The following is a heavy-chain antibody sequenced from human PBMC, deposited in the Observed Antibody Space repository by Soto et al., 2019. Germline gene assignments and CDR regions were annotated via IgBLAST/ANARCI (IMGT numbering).Heavy chain of an antibody. V-gene: IGHV5-51*07. Sequence: EESLKISCRSHGSCFSSYCIGWVDQVPGKGLEWMGIIYPGDSDTRYSLSFQGQVTITADKSSSTAYLQWSSRKASDTAMYYCAKIISNWYWCSHPWSQGSLVTVSS. J-gene: IGHJ5*02. CDR2: IYPGDSDT. CDR1: GSCFSSYC. D-gene: IGHD2-8*02. CDR3: AKIISNWYWCSHP.